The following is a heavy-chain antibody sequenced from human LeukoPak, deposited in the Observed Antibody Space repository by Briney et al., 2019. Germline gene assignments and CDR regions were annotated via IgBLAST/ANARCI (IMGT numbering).Heavy chain of an antibody. J-gene: IGHJ6*02. Sequence: GASVKVSCKASGYTFTGCPMHWVRQAPGQGLEWMGWINPNSGGTNYAQKFQGRVTMTRDTSISTVYMELSSLRSDDTAVYYCARDNDVGGGAFYGMDVWGQGTTVTVSS. V-gene: IGHV1-2*02. CDR2: INPNSGGT. D-gene: IGHD3-3*01. CDR3: ARDNDVGGGAFYGMDV. CDR1: GYTFTGCP.